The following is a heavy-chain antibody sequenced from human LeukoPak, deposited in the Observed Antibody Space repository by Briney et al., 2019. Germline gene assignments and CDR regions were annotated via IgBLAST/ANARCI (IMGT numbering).Heavy chain of an antibody. J-gene: IGHJ6*03. CDR2: INPNSGDP. CDR1: GYTFTSYG. CDR3: ARSARHCNNGVCFTDYYIDL. Sequence: ASVKVSCKASGYTFTSYGISWVRQAPGQGLEWMGRINPNSGDPDYPQKFQGRVTMTRGTSISTAYMEMSSLTSDDTAVYYCARSARHCNNGVCFTDYYIDLWGKGTTVIVSS. V-gene: IGHV1-2*06. D-gene: IGHD2-8*01.